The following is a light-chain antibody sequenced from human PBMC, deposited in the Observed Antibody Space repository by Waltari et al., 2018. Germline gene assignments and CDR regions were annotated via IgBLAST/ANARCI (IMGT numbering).Light chain of an antibody. V-gene: IGKV4-1*01. Sequence: DIVIAQSADSLAVSLGERATIGCESSQSVLFNSNNMNYFDWYQQKTVQPPKLLIYGASTRESGVRDRLSGSGSGTDVTLTISSLQAEDVAVYYCQQYYSTPPTFGPGTRGDVK. CDR3: QQYYSTPPT. CDR1: QSVLFNSNNMNY. J-gene: IGKJ3*01. CDR2: GAS.